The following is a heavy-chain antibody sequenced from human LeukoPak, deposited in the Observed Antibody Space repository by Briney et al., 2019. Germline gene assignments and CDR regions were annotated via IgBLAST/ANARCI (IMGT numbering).Heavy chain of an antibody. CDR2: INHSGST. Sequence: PSETLSLTCAVYGGSFSGYYWSWIRQPPGKGLEWIGEINHSGSTNYNPSLKSRVTTSVDTSKNQFSLTLSSVTAADTAVYYCARVRYSYGPWYDAFDIWGQGTMVTVSS. CDR3: ARVRYSYGPWYDAFDI. J-gene: IGHJ3*02. D-gene: IGHD5-18*01. V-gene: IGHV4-34*01. CDR1: GGSFSGYY.